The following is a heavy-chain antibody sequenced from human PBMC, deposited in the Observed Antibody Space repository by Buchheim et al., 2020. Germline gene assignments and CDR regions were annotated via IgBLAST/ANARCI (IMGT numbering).Heavy chain of an antibody. D-gene: IGHD6-19*01. V-gene: IGHV3-23*01. Sequence: EVQLLESGGGLVQPGGSVRLSCVGSGYTFSNYAMSWVRQAPGKGLEWVSAISSGAGGIKYADSVKGRFTISRDNSRTPLYLQMNSLTAEDTAIYYCAKDGYSSGWGFDYWGQGTL. CDR2: ISSGAGGI. CDR1: GYTFSNYA. J-gene: IGHJ4*02. CDR3: AKDGYSSGWGFDY.